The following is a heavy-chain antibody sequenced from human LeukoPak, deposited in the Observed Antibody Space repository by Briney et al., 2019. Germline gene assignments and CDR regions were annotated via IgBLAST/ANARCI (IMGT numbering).Heavy chain of an antibody. D-gene: IGHD3-16*02. Sequence: PGGSLRLSCAASGFTFSDYYMSWIRQAPGKGLEWVSYISSSGSTIYYADSVKGRFTISRDNAKNSLYLQMNSLGAEDTAVYYCARVGNYDYVWGSYRTPDYYYYYMDVWGKGTTVTVSS. V-gene: IGHV3-11*04. J-gene: IGHJ6*03. CDR3: ARVGNYDYVWGSYRTPDYYYYYMDV. CDR2: ISSSGSTI. CDR1: GFTFSDYY.